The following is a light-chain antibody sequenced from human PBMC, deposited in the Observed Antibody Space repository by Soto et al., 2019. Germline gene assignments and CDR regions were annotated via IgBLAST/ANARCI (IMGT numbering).Light chain of an antibody. CDR1: QSVLYSSNNNNY. V-gene: IGKV4-1*01. CDR3: QQYESTPPT. Sequence: DIVMTQSPDSLAVSLGERATINCKSSQSVLYSSNNNNYLAWYQQRPGQPPKLLIYWASTQESGVPDRFSGSGSGTDFTLTITSLQAEDVAVYYCQQYESTPPTFGQGTKLEIK. J-gene: IGKJ2*01. CDR2: WAS.